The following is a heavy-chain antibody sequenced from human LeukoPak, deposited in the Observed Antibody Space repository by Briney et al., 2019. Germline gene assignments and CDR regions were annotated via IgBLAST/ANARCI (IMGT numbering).Heavy chain of an antibody. J-gene: IGHJ3*02. Sequence: GGSLRLSCAASGYNFSPFWMHWVRQAPGKGLVWVSHINADGSTIVYADSVKGRFTISRDNAKNTLFLQMDSLRAEGTAVYYCARDRGNPDSFSIWGQGTVVTVSS. V-gene: IGHV3-74*01. CDR1: GYNFSPFW. D-gene: IGHD3-10*01. CDR2: INADGSTI. CDR3: ARDRGNPDSFSI.